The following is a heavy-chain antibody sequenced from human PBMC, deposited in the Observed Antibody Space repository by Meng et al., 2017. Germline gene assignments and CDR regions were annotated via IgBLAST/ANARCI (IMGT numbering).Heavy chain of an antibody. CDR1: GGFIISNNW. Sequence: VHITGPGPGLWQPLGTLVLTCAVSGGFIISNNWWSWVRQPPGKGLEWIWEVYHNGNANYKPSLKRRVTISVDKSKNQFSPKLSFVAAADTAIYYCARELDAVGVTAYDLWGQGTLVTVSS. V-gene: IGHV4-4*02. D-gene: IGHD2-21*02. CDR2: VYHNGNA. J-gene: IGHJ4*02. CDR3: ARELDAVGVTAYDL.